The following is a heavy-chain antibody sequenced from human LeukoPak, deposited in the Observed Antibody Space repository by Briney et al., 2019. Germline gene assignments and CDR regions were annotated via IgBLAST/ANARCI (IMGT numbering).Heavy chain of an antibody. D-gene: IGHD5-24*01. J-gene: IGHJ3*01. Sequence: PGGSLRLSCAASGFTFSNSWMHWVRQAPGKGLVWVSRIDTDGTNTHYADSVKGRFSISRDNAKNTLYLQMNSLRAEDTAVYYCARDNYHTFWGQGTMVTVSS. CDR2: IDTDGTNT. CDR3: ARDNYHTF. V-gene: IGHV3-74*01. CDR1: GFTFSNSW.